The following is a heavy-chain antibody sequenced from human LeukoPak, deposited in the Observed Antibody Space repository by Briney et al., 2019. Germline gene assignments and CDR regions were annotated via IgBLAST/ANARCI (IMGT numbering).Heavy chain of an antibody. CDR2: ISGSGGST. CDR1: GFTFSSYA. Sequence: GGSLRLSRAASGFTFSSYAMSWVRQAPGKGLEWVSAISGSGGSTYYADSVKGRFTISRDNSKNTLYLQMNSLRAEDTAVYYCAKDSIYDSSGVYYFDYWGQGTLVTVSS. J-gene: IGHJ4*02. D-gene: IGHD3-22*01. V-gene: IGHV3-23*01. CDR3: AKDSIYDSSGVYYFDY.